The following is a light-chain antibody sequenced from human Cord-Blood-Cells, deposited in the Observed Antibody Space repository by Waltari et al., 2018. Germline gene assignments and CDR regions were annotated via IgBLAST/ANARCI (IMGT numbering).Light chain of an antibody. J-gene: IGKJ5*01. CDR1: QDISNY. Sequence: DIQMTQSPSSLSASVGDRVTITCQASQDISNYLNWYQQKPGKAPKLLIYDASNLETGVPSRFSGCGSGTDFTFTISSLQPEDIATYYCQQYDNLSITFGQGTRLEIK. V-gene: IGKV1-33*01. CDR2: DAS. CDR3: QQYDNLSIT.